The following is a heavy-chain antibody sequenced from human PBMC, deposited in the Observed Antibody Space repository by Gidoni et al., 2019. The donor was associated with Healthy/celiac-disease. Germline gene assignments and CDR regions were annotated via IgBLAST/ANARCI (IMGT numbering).Heavy chain of an antibody. CDR2: IRSKAYGGTT. J-gene: IGHJ6*02. V-gene: IGHV3-49*05. CDR1: GSTCGDYA. D-gene: IGHD2-8*01. Sequence: EVQLVESGGGLVKQGRSLRLSCTASGSTCGDYAMSWFRQAPGKGLEWVGFIRSKAYGGTTEYAASVKGRFAISRDDSKSIAYLQMNSLKTEDTAVYYCTRPASSNVLMVLDVWGQGTTVTVSS. CDR3: TRPASSNVLMVLDV.